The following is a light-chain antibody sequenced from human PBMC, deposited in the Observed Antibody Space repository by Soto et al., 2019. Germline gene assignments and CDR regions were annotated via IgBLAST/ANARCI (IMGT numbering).Light chain of an antibody. J-gene: IGLJ1*01. Sequence: SALTQPASVSGSPGQSITISCTGNSSDVGGYNYVSWYQQHPGKAPKLMIYDVSNRPSGVSNRFSGSKSGNTASLTISGLQAEDEADYYCSSYTSSSTLDVFGTGTKLTVL. V-gene: IGLV2-14*01. CDR3: SSYTSSSTLDV. CDR1: SSDVGGYNY. CDR2: DVS.